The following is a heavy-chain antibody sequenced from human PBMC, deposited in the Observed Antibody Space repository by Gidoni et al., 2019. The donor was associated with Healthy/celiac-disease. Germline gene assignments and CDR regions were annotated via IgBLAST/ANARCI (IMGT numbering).Heavy chain of an antibody. V-gene: IGHV1-69*01. CDR1: GGTFSIYG. J-gene: IGHJ6*02. CDR2: IFPICGTA. Sequence: QVQLVQSGAEVKKPGSSVKVSRKASGGTFSIYGISWVRQVPGQGLEWMGGIFPICGTANNAQKVQGRDTSTADESTSTDYMEQSSMRSEDTDVYYCERFSKERFLEWSAGMDVWGQGTTVTVSS. D-gene: IGHD3-3*01. CDR3: ERFSKERFLEWSAGMDV.